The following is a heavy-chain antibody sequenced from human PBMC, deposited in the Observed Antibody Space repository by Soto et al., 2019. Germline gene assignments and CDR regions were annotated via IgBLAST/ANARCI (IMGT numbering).Heavy chain of an antibody. CDR3: AKDSGIAVAVNYYYGMDV. CDR1: GFTFSSYG. CDR2: ISYDGSNK. V-gene: IGHV3-30*18. D-gene: IGHD6-19*01. J-gene: IGHJ6*02. Sequence: QVQLVESGGGVVQPGRSLRLSCAASGFTFSSYGMHWVRQAPGKGLEWVAVISYDGSNKYYADSVKGRFTISRDNSKNTXXLQMNSLRAEDTAVYYCAKDSGIAVAVNYYYGMDVWGQGTTVTVSS.